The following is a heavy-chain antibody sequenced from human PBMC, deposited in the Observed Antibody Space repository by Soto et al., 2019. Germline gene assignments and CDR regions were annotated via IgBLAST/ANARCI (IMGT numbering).Heavy chain of an antibody. V-gene: IGHV1-69*01. Sequence: QVQLVQSGAEVKKPGSSVKVSCKASGGTFSSYAISWVRQAPGQGLEWMGGIIPISGTANYAQQFQGRFTITAEESTSTAYMELSSRRSEDTAVYYCARSQGSSTSLEIYYYYYYGMDVWGQGTTVTVSS. CDR3: ARSQGSSTSLEIYYYYYYGMDV. CDR1: GGTFSSYA. J-gene: IGHJ6*02. D-gene: IGHD2-2*01. CDR2: IIPISGTA.